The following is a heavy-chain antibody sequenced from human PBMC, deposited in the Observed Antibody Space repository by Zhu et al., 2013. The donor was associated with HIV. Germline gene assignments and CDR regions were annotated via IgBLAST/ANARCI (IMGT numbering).Heavy chain of an antibody. CDR3: ARDQQRVNFDY. V-gene: IGHV1-18*01. CDR1: GYTFSDYG. D-gene: IGHD6-13*01. CDR2: VNPYNGVR. Sequence: QVVQSGGEVKEPGASVKVSCKTSGYTFSDYGVSWVRQAPGQGLEWMGWVNPYNGVRVPTQRLQDRLTLAADTSSNTVYMELKNLRPDDTAIYYCARDQQRVNFDYWGQGTLVTVTS. J-gene: IGHJ4*02.